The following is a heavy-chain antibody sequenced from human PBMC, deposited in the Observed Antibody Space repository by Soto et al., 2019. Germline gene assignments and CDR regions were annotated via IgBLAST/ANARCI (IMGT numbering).Heavy chain of an antibody. Sequence: SQTLSLTCAISGDSVSSYSAAWNWIRQSPSGGLEWLGRTYYRSRLFSDYAESVKSRIIINPDTSKNQFSLQLKSVTPEDTAVYYCVRDRYSSSGWFDPWGQGTPVT. CDR3: VRDRYSSSGWFDP. CDR2: TYYRSRLFS. V-gene: IGHV6-1*01. J-gene: IGHJ5*02. CDR1: GDSVSSYSAA. D-gene: IGHD3-10*01.